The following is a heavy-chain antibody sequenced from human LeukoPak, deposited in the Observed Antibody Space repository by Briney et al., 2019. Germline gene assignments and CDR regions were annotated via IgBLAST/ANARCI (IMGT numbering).Heavy chain of an antibody. Sequence: GGSLRLSCAASGFIFSSYDMYWVRQAPGKGLEWVAVISNDGNNKQYADSVKGRFTISRDNSKNTLYLQMNSLRADDTAVYHCAKDCLMRFFDYWGQGTLVTVSS. CDR2: ISNDGNNK. J-gene: IGHJ4*02. V-gene: IGHV3-30*18. D-gene: IGHD2-8*01. CDR3: AKDCLMRFFDY. CDR1: GFIFSSYD.